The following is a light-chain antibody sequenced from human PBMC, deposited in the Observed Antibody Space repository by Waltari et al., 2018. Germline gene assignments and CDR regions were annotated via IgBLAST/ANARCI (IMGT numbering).Light chain of an antibody. CDR2: WAS. J-gene: IGKJ1*01. Sequence: DIVMTQSPDSLAVSLGERATINCKSSQTVLYASDNNNYLAWYQQKLGQPPKLLIYWASTRASGVPARFSGSASGTDFTLTISSLQAEDVAVYYCQQYYDTPRTFGQGTRVEIK. CDR3: QQYYDTPRT. V-gene: IGKV4-1*01. CDR1: QTVLYASDNNNY.